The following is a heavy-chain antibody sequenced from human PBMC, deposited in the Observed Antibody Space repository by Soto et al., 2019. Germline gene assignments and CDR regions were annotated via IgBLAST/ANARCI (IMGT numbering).Heavy chain of an antibody. Sequence: SETLSITCTVSGGSISSYYWSWIRQPPGKGLEWIGYIYYSGSTNYNPSLKSRVTISVDTSKNQFSLKLSSVTAADTAVYYCAALRSGWYDWFGPWGQGTLVTVSS. CDR1: GGSISSYY. D-gene: IGHD6-19*01. V-gene: IGHV4-59*08. CDR2: IYYSGST. J-gene: IGHJ5*02. CDR3: AALRSGWYDWFGP.